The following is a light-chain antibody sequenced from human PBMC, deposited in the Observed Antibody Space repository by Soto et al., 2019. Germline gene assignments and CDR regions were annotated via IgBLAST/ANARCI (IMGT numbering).Light chain of an antibody. J-gene: IGLJ1*01. V-gene: IGLV2-14*03. CDR3: CSYADGSIYF. CDR2: YVD. CDR1: SRDVCAYDY. Sequence: ALARPASVSGSPGQSITISCTGTSRDVCAYDYVSWYLQYPDKAPQLLIYYVDHRPSGVSSRFSGSKSGNTASLTISGLQAEDEGDYYCCSYADGSIYFFGTGTKVTVL.